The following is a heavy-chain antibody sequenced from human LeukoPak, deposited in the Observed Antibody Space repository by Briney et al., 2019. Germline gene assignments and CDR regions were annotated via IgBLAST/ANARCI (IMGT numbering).Heavy chain of an antibody. J-gene: IGHJ4*02. D-gene: IGHD6-6*01. CDR3: AKTQYSSSTLFGYDY. CDR2: ISGSGGST. V-gene: IGHV3-23*01. CDR1: GFIFSSYA. Sequence: GGSLRLSCAASGFIFSSYAMSWVRQAPGKGLEWVSAISGSGGSTYYADSVKGRFTISRDNSKNTLYLQMNSLRAEDTAVYYCAKTQYSSSTLFGYDYWGQGTLVTVSS.